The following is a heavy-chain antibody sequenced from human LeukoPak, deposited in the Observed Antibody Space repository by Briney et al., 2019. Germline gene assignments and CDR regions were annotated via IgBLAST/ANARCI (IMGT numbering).Heavy chain of an antibody. V-gene: IGHV1-69*06. CDR1: GYTFTGYY. J-gene: IGHJ4*02. Sequence: SVKVSCKASGYTFTGYYIHWVRQAPGQGLEWMGGIIPIFGTPNYAQKFQGRVTITADKSTSTAYMELSSLRSEDTAVYYCALNGGVTVAMDPWAAAGIFDYWGQGTLVTVSS. CDR2: IIPIFGTP. D-gene: IGHD6-13*01. CDR3: ALNGGVTVAMDPWAAAGIFDY.